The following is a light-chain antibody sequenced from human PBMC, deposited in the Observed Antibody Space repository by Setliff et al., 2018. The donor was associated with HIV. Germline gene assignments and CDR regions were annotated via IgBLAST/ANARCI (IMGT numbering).Light chain of an antibody. CDR1: HAIDNC. CDR2: AAP. V-gene: IGKV1-NL1*01. Sequence: DIQLTQSPSSLSASVGDRVTITCRASHAIDNCLAWYQHKPGKAPRLLLYAAPRLQSGVPSRFSGGGSGTAYTLTISSLQPEDSATYYCQQHFDMPPTFGQGTKVDIK. CDR3: QQHFDMPPT. J-gene: IGKJ1*01.